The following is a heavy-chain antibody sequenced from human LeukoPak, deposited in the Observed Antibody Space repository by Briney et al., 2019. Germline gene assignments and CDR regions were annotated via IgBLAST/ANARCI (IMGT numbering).Heavy chain of an antibody. CDR1: GGSTSSGGYY. CDR2: IYYSGST. V-gene: IGHV4-31*03. Sequence: SETLSLTCTVSGGSTSSGGYYWSWIRQHPGKGLEWTGYIYYSGSTYYNPSLKSRVTISVDTSKNQFSLKLSSVTAADTAVYYCARSALDWFDPWGQGTLVTVSS. J-gene: IGHJ5*02. CDR3: ARSALDWFDP.